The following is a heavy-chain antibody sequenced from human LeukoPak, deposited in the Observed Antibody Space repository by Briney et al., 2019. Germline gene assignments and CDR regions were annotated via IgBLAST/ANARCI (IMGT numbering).Heavy chain of an antibody. CDR1: GGTFSSYA. D-gene: IGHD6-19*01. Sequence: ASVKVSCKASGGTFSSYAISWVRQAPGQGLEWMGGIIPIFGTANYAQKFQGRVTITADESTSTAYMELSILRSEDTAVYYCARDISSGWYGDYYYYGMDVWGQGTTVTVSS. J-gene: IGHJ6*02. CDR3: ARDISSGWYGDYYYYGMDV. CDR2: IIPIFGTA. V-gene: IGHV1-69*13.